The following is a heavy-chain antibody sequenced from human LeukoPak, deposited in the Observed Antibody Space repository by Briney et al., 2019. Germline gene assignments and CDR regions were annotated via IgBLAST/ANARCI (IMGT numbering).Heavy chain of an antibody. CDR1: GGSISSSYYY. Sequence: PSETLSLTCTVSGGSISSSYYYWGWIRQPPGKGLEWIGSIYYSGSTYYNPSLKSRVTISVDTSKNQFSLKLSSVTAADTAVYYCARGGDWRRYFDYWGQGTLVTVSS. CDR2: IYYSGST. V-gene: IGHV4-39*07. D-gene: IGHD2-21*02. CDR3: ARGGDWRRYFDY. J-gene: IGHJ4*02.